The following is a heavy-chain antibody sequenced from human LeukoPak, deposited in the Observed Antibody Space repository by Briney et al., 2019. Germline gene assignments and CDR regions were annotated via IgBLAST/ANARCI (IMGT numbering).Heavy chain of an antibody. CDR3: ARDFGGSRDY. CDR2: INSDGSTI. Sequence: GGSLRLSCAASGFTFSSYWMHWVRQAPGKGLVWVSRINSDGSTINYADSVKGRFTISRDNAKNTLYLQMNSLRAEDTAEYYCARDFGGSRDYWGQGTLVTVSS. J-gene: IGHJ4*02. CDR1: GFTFSSYW. V-gene: IGHV3-74*01. D-gene: IGHD3-10*01.